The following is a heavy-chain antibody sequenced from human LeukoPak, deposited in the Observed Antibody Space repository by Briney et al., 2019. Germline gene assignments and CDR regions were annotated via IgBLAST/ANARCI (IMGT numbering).Heavy chain of an antibody. V-gene: IGHV3-23*01. CDR1: GFTFSNYA. Sequence: GGSLRLSCAASGFTFSNYAMTWVRQAPGKGLEWVPVISGSGGSTNYADSVKGRFTISRDNSKNTLYLQMNSLRAEDTAVYYCAKEWGYSGYDSADHWGQGTLVTVSS. D-gene: IGHD5-12*01. CDR3: AKEWGYSGYDSADH. J-gene: IGHJ4*02. CDR2: ISGSGGST.